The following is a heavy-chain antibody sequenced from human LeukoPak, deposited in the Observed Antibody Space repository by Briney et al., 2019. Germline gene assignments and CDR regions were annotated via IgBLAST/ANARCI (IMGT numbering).Heavy chain of an antibody. CDR2: IFPSGGEI. CDR1: GFTFSTFA. Sequence: GGSLRLSCAASGFTFSTFAMIWVRQPPGKGLEWVSSIFPSGGEIHYADSVRGRFTISRDNSKNTLYMQMNSLRAEDTAVYYCAKGDKPVIAMVKFDYWGQGTLATVSS. CDR3: AKGDKPVIAMVKFDY. D-gene: IGHD5-18*01. J-gene: IGHJ4*02. V-gene: IGHV3-23*01.